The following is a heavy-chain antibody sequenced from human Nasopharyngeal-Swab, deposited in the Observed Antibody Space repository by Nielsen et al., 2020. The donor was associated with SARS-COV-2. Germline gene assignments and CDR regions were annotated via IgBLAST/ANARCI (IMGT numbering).Heavy chain of an antibody. CDR2: ISEDGSIT. J-gene: IGHJ4*02. D-gene: IGHD2-2*01. CDR1: GFTFSSHW. Sequence: GESLKISCAASGFTFSSHWMHWVRQAPGKGLVWVSRISEDGSITTYADSVKGRFTISRDNSKKTLFLQLHSRRADDTAIYYCASQLGHPDSWGQGTLVTVSS. V-gene: IGHV3-74*01. CDR3: ASQLGHPDS.